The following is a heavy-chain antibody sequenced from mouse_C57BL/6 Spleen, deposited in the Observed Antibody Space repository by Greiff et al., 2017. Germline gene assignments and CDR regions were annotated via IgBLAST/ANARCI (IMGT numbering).Heavy chain of an antibody. CDR2: IYPRSGNT. CDR3: AREGGEGLFAY. V-gene: IGHV1-81*01. Sequence: QVQLQQSGAELARPGASVKLSCKASGYTFTSYGISWVKQRTGQGLEWIGEIYPRSGNTYYNEKFKGKATLTADKSSSTAYMELRSLTSEDSAVYFGAREGGEGLFAYWGQGTLVTVSA. CDR1: GYTFTSYG. J-gene: IGHJ3*01.